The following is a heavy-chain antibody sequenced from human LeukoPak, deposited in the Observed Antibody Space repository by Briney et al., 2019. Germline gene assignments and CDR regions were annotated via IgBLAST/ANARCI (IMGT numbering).Heavy chain of an antibody. CDR1: GFTFSNAW. Sequence: GGSLRLSCAASGFTFSNAWMSWVRQAPGKGLEWVGRIKSKTDGGTTDYAAPVEGRFTISRDDSKNTLYLQMNSLKTEDTAVYYCTTDPPVTMVRGVTWGQGTLVTVSS. J-gene: IGHJ5*02. V-gene: IGHV3-15*01. CDR2: IKSKTDGGTT. D-gene: IGHD3-10*01. CDR3: TTDPPVTMVRGVT.